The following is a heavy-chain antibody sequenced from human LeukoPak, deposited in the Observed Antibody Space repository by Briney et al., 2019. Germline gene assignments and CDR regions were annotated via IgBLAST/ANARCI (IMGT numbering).Heavy chain of an antibody. D-gene: IGHD5-18*01. Sequence: NPGESLKISCKASGYIFTDYWIGWVRQMPGKGLEWMGIMFTGGSDTRYSPSFEGQVTISVDKSISTAYLQWSSLKASDTAMYYCARRDGGRYNYGFDSWGQGTLVTVSS. V-gene: IGHV5-51*01. CDR1: GYIFTDYW. CDR2: MFTGGSDT. J-gene: IGHJ5*01. CDR3: ARRDGGRYNYGFDS.